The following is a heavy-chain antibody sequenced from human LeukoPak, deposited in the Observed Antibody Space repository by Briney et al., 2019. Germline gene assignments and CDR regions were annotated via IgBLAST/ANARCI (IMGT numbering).Heavy chain of an antibody. D-gene: IGHD4-11*01. CDR1: GFIFDNYW. CDR2: LKEDGSVK. CDR3: ARDERAGHYIY. J-gene: IGHJ4*02. V-gene: IGHV3-7*01. Sequence: TGGSLRLSCEASGFIFDNYWMTWVRQAPGRGLEWVANLKEDGSVKQHADSVRGRFTVSRDNTESLVILHMSSLKAEDSAVYYCARDERAGHYIYWGQGILVTVSS.